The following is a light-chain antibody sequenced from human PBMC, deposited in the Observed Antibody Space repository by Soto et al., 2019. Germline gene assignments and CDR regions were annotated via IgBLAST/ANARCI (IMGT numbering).Light chain of an antibody. CDR1: SFNIGAGYD. V-gene: IGLV1-40*01. CDR2: GTS. Sequence: QSVLTQPPSVSGAPGQRVTISCAGNSFNIGAGYDVHWYRQLPGTAPQLLIYGTSNRPSGVPDRFSGSKSGTSASLAITGLQAEDEAYYSCQSYDSSLVFGGGTKLTVL. J-gene: IGLJ2*01. CDR3: QSYDSSLV.